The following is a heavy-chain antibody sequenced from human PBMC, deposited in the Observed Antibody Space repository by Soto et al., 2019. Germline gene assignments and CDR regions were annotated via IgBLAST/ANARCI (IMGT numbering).Heavy chain of an antibody. J-gene: IGHJ6*01. CDR3: ATDQEHGYNWGMDV. CDR2: IIPMLDTP. Sequence: QVQLVQSGAEVKKHGSSGKVSCKASAGTFSSYAISWVRQDAGQGLEWMGGIIPMLDTPQYAQKFQGRVTITADVSTSTAYMELRSLRSEDTATYYCATDQEHGYNWGMDVWGQGTTVTVSS. V-gene: IGHV1-69*01. D-gene: IGHD1-20*01. CDR1: AGTFSSYA.